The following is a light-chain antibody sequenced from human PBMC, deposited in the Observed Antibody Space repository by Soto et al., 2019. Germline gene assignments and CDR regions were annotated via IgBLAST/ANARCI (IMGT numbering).Light chain of an antibody. V-gene: IGLV2-14*01. CDR3: SSYSISTAYL. J-gene: IGLJ1*01. Sequence: QSVLTQPASVSGSPGQSITISCTGTSSDVGGYDYVAWYQLHPGKAPKLMLFEVSNRPSGVSYRFSGSKSGNTASLTISGLQAEEEADYFCSSYSISTAYLFGTGTKVTVL. CDR2: EVS. CDR1: SSDVGGYDY.